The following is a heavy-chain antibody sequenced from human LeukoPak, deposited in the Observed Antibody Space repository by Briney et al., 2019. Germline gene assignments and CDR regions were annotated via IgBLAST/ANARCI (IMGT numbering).Heavy chain of an antibody. CDR2: IIPIFGTA. Sequence: SVKVSCKASGGTFSSYAISWVRQAPGQGLEWMGGIIPIFGTANYAQKFQGRVTITADESTSTAYMELSSLRSEDTAVYYCARGKVVITHDAFDIWGQGTMVTVSS. J-gene: IGHJ3*02. V-gene: IGHV1-69*13. D-gene: IGHD3-22*01. CDR1: GGTFSSYA. CDR3: ARGKVVITHDAFDI.